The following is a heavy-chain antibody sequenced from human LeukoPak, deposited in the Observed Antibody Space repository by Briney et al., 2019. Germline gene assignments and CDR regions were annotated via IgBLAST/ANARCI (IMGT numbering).Heavy chain of an antibody. J-gene: IGHJ3*02. V-gene: IGHV4-59*01. CDR2: IYYSGST. D-gene: IGHD6-13*01. CDR1: GGSISNYY. Sequence: SETLSLTCTVSGGSISNYYWSWIRQPPGKGLEWIGYIYYSGSTNYNPSLKSRVTMSVDTSKSQFSLQLSSVTAADTAVYYCARAVPLAQQLVQGAFNIWGQGTMVTVSS. CDR3: ARAVPLAQQLVQGAFNI.